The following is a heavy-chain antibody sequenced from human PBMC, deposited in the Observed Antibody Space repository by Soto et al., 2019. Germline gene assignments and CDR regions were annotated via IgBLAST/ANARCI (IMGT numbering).Heavy chain of an antibody. J-gene: IGHJ6*03. V-gene: IGHV1-8*01. CDR3: ARAGLTGRSPKTPYYYYMDV. Sequence: ASVKVSCKASGYTFTIYDINWVRRATGQGLEWMGWMNPNSGNTGYAQKFQGRVTMTRNTSISTAYMELSSLRSEDTAVYYCARAGLTGRSPKTPYYYYMDVWGKVKKVTVYS. CDR1: GYTFTIYD. CDR2: MNPNSGNT. D-gene: IGHD3-9*01.